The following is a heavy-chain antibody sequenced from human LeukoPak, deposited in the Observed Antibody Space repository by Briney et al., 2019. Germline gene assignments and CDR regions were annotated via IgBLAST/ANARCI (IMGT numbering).Heavy chain of an antibody. D-gene: IGHD2-15*01. Sequence: GESLQISCKGSGYSFTSYWIGWVRQMPGKGLEWMGIIYPGDSDTRYSPSFQGQVTISADKSISTAYLQWSSLKASDTAMYYCARLRSGGSCYSCYYYMDVWGKGTTVTISS. J-gene: IGHJ6*03. CDR2: IYPGDSDT. CDR1: GYSFTSYW. CDR3: ARLRSGGSCYSCYYYMDV. V-gene: IGHV5-51*01.